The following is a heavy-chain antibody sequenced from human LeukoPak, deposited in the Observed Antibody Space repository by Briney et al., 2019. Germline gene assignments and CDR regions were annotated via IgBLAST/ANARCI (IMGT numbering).Heavy chain of an antibody. CDR2: ISGSASST. CDR1: GFTFSNYA. J-gene: IGHJ6*03. Sequence: PGGSLRLSCAASGFTFSNYAMSWVRQAPGKGLEWVSAISGSASSTYHADSVKGRFTISRDNSKNTLYLQMNSLKGDDTAVYYCAKDSAFYYIDVWGKGTTVIISS. V-gene: IGHV3-23*01. CDR3: AKDSAFYYIDV. D-gene: IGHD3-10*01.